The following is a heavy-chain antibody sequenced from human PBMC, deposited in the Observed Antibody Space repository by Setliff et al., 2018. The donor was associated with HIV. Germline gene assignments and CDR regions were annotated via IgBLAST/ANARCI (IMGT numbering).Heavy chain of an antibody. CDR3: ARDGGGPGDYYYYYMDV. D-gene: IGHD3-16*01. CDR2: INPKSGGT. J-gene: IGHJ6*03. Sequence: ASVKVSCKASGYTFTSYDINWVRQATGQGLEWVGWINPKSGGTNSALKFQGRVTMTRDTSISTAYMELSRLRSDDTAVYYCARDGGGPGDYYYYYMDVWAKGPTVTVSS. V-gene: IGHV1-2*02. CDR1: GYTFTSYD.